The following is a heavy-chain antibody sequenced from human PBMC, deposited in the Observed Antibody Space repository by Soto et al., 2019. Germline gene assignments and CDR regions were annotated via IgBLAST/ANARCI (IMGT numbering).Heavy chain of an antibody. CDR3: ATDLYCSSTSCYATDDY. CDR2: FDPEDGET. D-gene: IGHD2-2*01. J-gene: IGHJ4*02. V-gene: IGHV1-24*01. Sequence: ASVKVSCKVSGYTLTELSMHWVRQAPGKGLEWMGGFDPEDGETIYAQKFQGRVTMTEDTSTDTAYMELSSLRSEDTAVYYCATDLYCSSTSCYATDDYWGQGTLVTVPQ. CDR1: GYTLTELS.